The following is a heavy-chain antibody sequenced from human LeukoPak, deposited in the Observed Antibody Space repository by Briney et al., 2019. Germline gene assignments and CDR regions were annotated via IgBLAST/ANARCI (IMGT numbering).Heavy chain of an antibody. J-gene: IGHJ4*02. Sequence: GGSLRLSCAASGFAFSSYWLHWVRQAPGKGLVWVSRVNSDGSSTNYADSVEGGFTVSRDNAKNTLFLQMNSLRVEDTALYYCVSGDYGNYWGQGTLVTVSS. CDR3: VSGDYGNY. CDR1: GFAFSSYW. CDR2: VNSDGSST. V-gene: IGHV3-74*01. D-gene: IGHD4-17*01.